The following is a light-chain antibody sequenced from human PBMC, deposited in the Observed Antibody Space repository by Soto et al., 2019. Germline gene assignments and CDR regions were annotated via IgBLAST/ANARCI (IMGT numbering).Light chain of an antibody. CDR3: QQYGSSPQET. V-gene: IGKV3-11*01. CDR2: DAS. J-gene: IGKJ1*01. CDR1: QSVSSY. Sequence: EIVLTQSPATLSLSPGERATLSCRASQSVSSYLAWYQQKPGQAPRLLIYDASNRATGIPARFSGSGSGTDFTLTISSLEPEDFAVYYCQQYGSSPQETFGQGTKVEIK.